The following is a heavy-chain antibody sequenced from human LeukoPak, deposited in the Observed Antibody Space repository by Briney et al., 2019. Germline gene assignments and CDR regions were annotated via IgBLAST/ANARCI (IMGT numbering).Heavy chain of an antibody. D-gene: IGHD6-13*01. J-gene: IGHJ6*03. CDR3: ARDRHIAAAVYYYYMDV. CDR1: GYTFTSYI. Sequence: GSVKVSCKASGYTFTSYIISWVRQAPGQGLEWMGWINAYNGNTDYAQRVQGRVTMTTDTSTSTAYMGLRSLRSDDTAVYYCARDRHIAAAVYYYYMDVWGKGTPVTVSS. CDR2: INAYNGNT. V-gene: IGHV1-18*01.